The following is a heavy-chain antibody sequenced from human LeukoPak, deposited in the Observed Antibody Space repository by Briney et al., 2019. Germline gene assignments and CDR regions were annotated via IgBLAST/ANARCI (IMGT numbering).Heavy chain of an antibody. V-gene: IGHV3-23*01. D-gene: IGHD3-22*01. CDR1: GFTFHNYA. Sequence: GGSLRLSCAASGFTFHNYAMSWVRQAPGKGLEWVSAISSSGDITFYADSVKGRFTISRDNSKNTLYLQMNSLRAEDTAVYYCAKEGGYYYASSGYYDYWGQGTLVTVSS. CDR2: ISSSGDIT. J-gene: IGHJ4*02. CDR3: AKEGGYYYASSGYYDY.